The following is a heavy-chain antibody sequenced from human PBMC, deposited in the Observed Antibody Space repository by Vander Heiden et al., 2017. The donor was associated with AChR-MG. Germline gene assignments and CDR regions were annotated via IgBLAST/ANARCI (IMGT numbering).Heavy chain of an antibody. CDR3: ARIGALRPRDFDY. V-gene: IGHV4-61*02. Sequence: QVQLQESGPGLVKPSQTLSLTCPVLGCSISSGSYYWSWIRQPAGKGLEWIGRIYTSGSTNYNPSLKSRVTISVDTSKNQFSLKLSSVTAADTAVYYCARIGALRPRDFDYWGQGTLVTVSS. D-gene: IGHD3-16*01. J-gene: IGHJ4*02. CDR2: IYTSGST. CDR1: GCSISSGSYY.